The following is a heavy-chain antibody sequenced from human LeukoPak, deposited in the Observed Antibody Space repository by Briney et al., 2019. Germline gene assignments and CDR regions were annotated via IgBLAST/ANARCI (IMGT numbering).Heavy chain of an antibody. Sequence: SETLSLTCSVSGYSISSAYYWGWIRQPPGKGLEWIGEINHSGSTNYNPSLKSRVTISVDTSKNQFSLKLSSVTAADTAVYYCARHDKYGGYDYWGQGTLVTVSS. D-gene: IGHD4-17*01. CDR2: INHSGST. CDR1: GYSISSAYY. CDR3: ARHDKYGGYDY. V-gene: IGHV4-38-2*02. J-gene: IGHJ4*02.